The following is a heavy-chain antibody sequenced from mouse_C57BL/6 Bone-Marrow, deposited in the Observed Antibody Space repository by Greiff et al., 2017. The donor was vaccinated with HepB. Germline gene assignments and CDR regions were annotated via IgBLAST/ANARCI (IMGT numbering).Heavy chain of an antibody. Sequence: EVQLQQSGGGLVQPGGSMKLSCVASGFTFSNYWMNWVRQSPEKGLEWVAQIRLKSDNYATHYAESVKGRFTISRDDSKSSVYLQMNNLRAEDTGIYYCTDDYENWYFDVWGTGTTVTVSS. V-gene: IGHV6-3*01. CDR3: TDDYENWYFDV. CDR2: IRLKSDNYAT. J-gene: IGHJ1*03. CDR1: GFTFSNYW. D-gene: IGHD2-4*01.